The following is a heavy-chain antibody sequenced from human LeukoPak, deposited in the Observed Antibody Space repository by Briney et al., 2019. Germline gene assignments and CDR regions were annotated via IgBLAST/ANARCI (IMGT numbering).Heavy chain of an antibody. V-gene: IGHV1-46*01. CDR1: GYSFTKYF. J-gene: IGHJ3*02. D-gene: IGHD2-8*01. CDR3: ARESLSAFDI. CDR2: INPSGGSP. Sequence: GASEKVSCKASGYSFTKYFMHWVRQAPGHGLEWMGIINPSGGSPTYAQKFQGRVTMTTDTSTSTVYMELSSLRSEDTAVYYCARESLSAFDIWGQGTMVTVSS.